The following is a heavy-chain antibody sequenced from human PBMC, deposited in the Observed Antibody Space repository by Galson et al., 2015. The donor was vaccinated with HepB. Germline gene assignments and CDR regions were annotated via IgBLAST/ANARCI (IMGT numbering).Heavy chain of an antibody. J-gene: IGHJ2*01. V-gene: IGHV3-48*02. CDR3: ARVYFGSGSSSAYWYFDR. CDR1: GFTFSSYT. D-gene: IGHD3-10*01. CDR2: ISSTGTTM. Sequence: SLRLSCAASGFTFSSYTMNWVRQAPGKGLESVSYISSTGTTMYYADSAKGRFTISRDNAQNSLYLQMNSLRDEDTAVYYCARVYFGSGSSSAYWYFDRWGRDALVTVSS.